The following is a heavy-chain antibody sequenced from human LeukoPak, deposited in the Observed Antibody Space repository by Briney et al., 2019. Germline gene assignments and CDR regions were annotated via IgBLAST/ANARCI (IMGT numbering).Heavy chain of an antibody. CDR2: IYTNENT. D-gene: IGHD3-22*01. J-gene: IGHJ5*02. Sequence: SETLSLACTASGVSISSGRFYWSWIRQPAGKGLEWIGRIYTNENTYYNPSLKSRVSMSVDTSKNQFSLKLSSVTAADTAVYYCVRDDYDSSTYYGAFWFDPWGQGILVTVAS. V-gene: IGHV4-61*02. CDR1: GVSISSGRFY. CDR3: VRDDYDSSTYYGAFWFDP.